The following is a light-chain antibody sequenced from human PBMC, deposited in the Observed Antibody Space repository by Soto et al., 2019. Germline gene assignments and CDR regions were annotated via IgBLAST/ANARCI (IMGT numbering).Light chain of an antibody. CDR1: NSNIGAGYD. CDR3: SSYTSSSTPYV. V-gene: IGLV1-40*01. J-gene: IGLJ1*01. CDR2: EVS. Sequence: QSVLTQPPSVSGAPGQRVTISCTGSNSNIGAGYDVHWYQQVPGTAPKLMIYEVSNRPSGVSNRFSGSKSGNTASLTISGLQAEDEADYYCSSYTSSSTPYVFGTGTKLTVL.